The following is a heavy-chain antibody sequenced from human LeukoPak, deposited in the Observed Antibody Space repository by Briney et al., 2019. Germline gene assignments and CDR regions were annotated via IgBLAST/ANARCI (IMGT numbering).Heavy chain of an antibody. Sequence: PSETLSLTCTVSGGSISSGGYSWSWIRQPPGKGLEWIGYIYHSGSTYYNPSLKSRVTISVDRSKNQFSLKLSSVTAADTAVYYCARGYGSGSTDDYWGQGTLVTVSS. CDR2: IYHSGST. CDR1: GGSISSGGYS. V-gene: IGHV4-30-2*01. CDR3: ARGYGSGSTDDY. J-gene: IGHJ4*02. D-gene: IGHD3-10*01.